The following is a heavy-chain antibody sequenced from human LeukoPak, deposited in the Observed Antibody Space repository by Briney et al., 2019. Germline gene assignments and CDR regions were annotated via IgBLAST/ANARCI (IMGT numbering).Heavy chain of an antibody. D-gene: IGHD4-17*01. CDR1: GFTFSSYG. V-gene: IGHV3-33*01. CDR2: IWYDGSNK. Sequence: QPGGSLRLSCAASGFTFSSYGMHWVRQAPGKGLEWVAVIWYDGSNKYYADSVKGRFTISRDNSKNTLYLQMNSLRAEDTAVYYCARDILYGDYSIGLVDCWGQGTLVTVSS. J-gene: IGHJ4*02. CDR3: ARDILYGDYSIGLVDC.